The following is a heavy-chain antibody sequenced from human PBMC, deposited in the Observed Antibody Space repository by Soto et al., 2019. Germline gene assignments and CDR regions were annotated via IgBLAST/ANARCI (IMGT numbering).Heavy chain of an antibody. V-gene: IGHV4-4*02. Sequence: QVQLQESGPGLVKPSGTLFLTCAVSGGSISSSNWWSWVRQPPGKGLERIGEIYHSGSTNYNPSLKSRVNISGDKSKNQFPLKLSSVTASATAVYYCARNMTGTKEVDYWGQGTLVTVSS. CDR2: IYHSGST. CDR1: GGSISSSNW. J-gene: IGHJ4*02. D-gene: IGHD1-1*01. CDR3: ARNMTGTKEVDY.